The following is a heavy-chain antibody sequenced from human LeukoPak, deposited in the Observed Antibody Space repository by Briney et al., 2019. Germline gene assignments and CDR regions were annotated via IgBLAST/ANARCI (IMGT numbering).Heavy chain of an antibody. Sequence: GGSLRLSCAASGFTLSDYYMSWIRQAPGKGLEWVSYISSSGSTIYYADSVKGRFTISRDNAKNSLYLQMNSLRAEDTAVYYCATKNPSIVGATTTIDYWGQGTLVTVSS. CDR3: ATKNPSIVGATTTIDY. D-gene: IGHD1-26*01. CDR1: GFTLSDYY. V-gene: IGHV3-11*01. J-gene: IGHJ4*02. CDR2: ISSSGSTI.